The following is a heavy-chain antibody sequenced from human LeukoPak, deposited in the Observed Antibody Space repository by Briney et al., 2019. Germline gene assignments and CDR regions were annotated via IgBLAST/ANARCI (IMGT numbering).Heavy chain of an antibody. D-gene: IGHD2/OR15-2a*01. CDR3: ARRNGQDTVPTFRRRYYFDY. J-gene: IGHJ4*02. CDR2: FYDSGNT. V-gene: IGHV4-38-2*02. CDR1: GYSISCGYY. Sequence: SETLSLTCTVSGYSISCGYYWGWIRQPPGKGLEWIGSFYDSGNTYYNPSLKSRVTISVDTSKNQFSLKLSSVTAADTAVYYCARRNGQDTVPTFRRRYYFDYWGQGTLVTVSS.